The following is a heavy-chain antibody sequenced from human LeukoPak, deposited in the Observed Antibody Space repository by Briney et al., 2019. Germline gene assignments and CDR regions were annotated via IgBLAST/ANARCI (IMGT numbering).Heavy chain of an antibody. D-gene: IGHD3-22*01. CDR1: GYAFTAYY. Sequence: GASVKVSCKASGYAFTAYYMHWVRQAPGQGLEWMGWINPNSGDTNYAQKFQGRVTMTRDTSISTTYMELNRLRSDDRAVYYCARFDSRGPLPDHWGQGTLVTVSS. CDR2: INPNSGDT. CDR3: ARFDSRGPLPDH. J-gene: IGHJ4*02. V-gene: IGHV1-2*02.